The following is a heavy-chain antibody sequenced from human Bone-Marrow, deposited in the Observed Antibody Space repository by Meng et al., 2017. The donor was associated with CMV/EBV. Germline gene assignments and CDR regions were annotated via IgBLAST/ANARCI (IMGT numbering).Heavy chain of an antibody. CDR1: CSADG. V-gene: IGHV3-23*01. CDR3: ARQGGKGLLNYLQP. J-gene: IGHJ5*02. Sequence: CSADGRRGVRKASGKGLEGGSGIIQNGGTKYDAEVVKGRFTISRDNSKNTLYLQRNSLRAGDTAVYYCARQGGKGLLNYLQPWGQGILVTVSS. CDR2: IIQNGGTK. D-gene: IGHD3-22*01.